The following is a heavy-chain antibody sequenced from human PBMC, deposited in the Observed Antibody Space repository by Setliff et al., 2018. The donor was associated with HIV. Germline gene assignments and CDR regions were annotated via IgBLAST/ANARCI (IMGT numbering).Heavy chain of an antibody. CDR3: ARKDWDYGSGSSYEYFQH. J-gene: IGHJ1*01. D-gene: IGHD3-10*01. Sequence: LSLTCAVYGGSFSGDYWGWIRQPPEKGLEWIGEINHSANTNYNPSLKSRVTISVDTSKNQFSLKMSSVTAADTAVYYCARKDWDYGSGSSYEYFQHWGQGTLVTVSS. CDR2: INHSANT. CDR1: GGSFSGDY. V-gene: IGHV4-34*01.